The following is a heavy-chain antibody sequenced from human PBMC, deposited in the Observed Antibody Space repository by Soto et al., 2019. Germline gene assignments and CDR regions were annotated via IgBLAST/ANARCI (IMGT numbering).Heavy chain of an antibody. D-gene: IGHD3-10*01. J-gene: IGHJ6*02. CDR2: IYYSGST. V-gene: IGHV4-31*03. Sequence: QVQLQESGPGLVKPSQTLSLTCTVSGGSISSGGYYWSWIRQHPGKGLEWIGYIYYSGSTYYNPSLKRRVTRSADTSKNQCALELSSVTAADTAVYYCARELRFGEDYYGMDVWGQGTTVTVSS. CDR3: ARELRFGEDYYGMDV. CDR1: GGSISSGGYY.